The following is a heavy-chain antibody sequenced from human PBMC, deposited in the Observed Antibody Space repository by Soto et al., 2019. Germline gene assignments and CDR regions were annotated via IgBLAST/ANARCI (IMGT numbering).Heavy chain of an antibody. CDR2: ISAYNGNT. Sequence: ASVKVSCKASGYTFTSYGISWVRQAPGQGLEWMGWISAYNGNTNYAQKLQGRVTMTTDTSTSTAYMELRSLRSDDTAVYYCASGDIVVVPAATAYYYYYYGMDVWGQGNTVTV. V-gene: IGHV1-18*01. CDR3: ASGDIVVVPAATAYYYYYYGMDV. D-gene: IGHD2-2*01. CDR1: GYTFTSYG. J-gene: IGHJ6*02.